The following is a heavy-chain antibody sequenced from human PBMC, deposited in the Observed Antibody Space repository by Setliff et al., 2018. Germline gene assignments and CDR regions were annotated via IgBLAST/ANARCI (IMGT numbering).Heavy chain of an antibody. CDR3: VRDTTSGWMLTN. V-gene: IGHV3-48*04. Sequence: PGGSLRLSCAASGYTSSSYSMNWVRQAPGKGLEWISYLNNDGTTIYYADSVRGRFTISRDNARDSLYLQMNSLRAEDTAVYYCVRDTTSGWMLTNWGQGTLVTVSS. CDR2: LNNDGTTI. D-gene: IGHD6-25*01. CDR1: GYTSSSYS. J-gene: IGHJ4*02.